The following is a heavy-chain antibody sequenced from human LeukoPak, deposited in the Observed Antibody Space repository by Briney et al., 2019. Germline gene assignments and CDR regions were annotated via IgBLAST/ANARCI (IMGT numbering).Heavy chain of an antibody. V-gene: IGHV1-69*04. CDR2: IIPILGIA. CDR3: AALVVITSGTMDY. CDR1: GGTFSSYA. Sequence: ASVKVSCKASGGTFSSYAISWVRQAPGQGLEWMGRIIPILGIANYAQKFQGRVTITVDKSTSTAYMELSSLRSEDTAVYYCAALVVITSGTMDYWGQGTLVTVSS. D-gene: IGHD3-22*01. J-gene: IGHJ4*02.